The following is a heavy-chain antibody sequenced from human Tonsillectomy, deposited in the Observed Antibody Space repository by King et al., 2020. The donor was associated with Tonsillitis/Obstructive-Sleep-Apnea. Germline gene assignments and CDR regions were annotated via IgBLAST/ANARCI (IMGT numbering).Heavy chain of an antibody. CDR1: GFTFTNAW. J-gene: IGHJ4*02. V-gene: IGHV3-15*01. CDR3: TTLSMVVTFDY. CDR2: IKSKTDGGTT. Sequence: VQLVQSGGGLVKPGGSLRLYCAASGFTFTNAWMSWVRQAPGKGLDWVGRIKSKTDGGTTDYAAPVKGRFTISRDDSKNTLYLQMNSLKSEDTAVYYCTTLSMVVTFDYWGQGTLVTVSS. D-gene: IGHD4/OR15-4a*01.